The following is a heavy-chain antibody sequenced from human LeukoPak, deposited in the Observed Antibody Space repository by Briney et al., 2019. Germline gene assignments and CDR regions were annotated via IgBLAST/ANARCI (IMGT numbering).Heavy chain of an antibody. Sequence: GGSLRLSCAASGFTFSSHAMHWVRQAPGKGLEWVAVISYDGSNKYYADSVKGRFTISRDNSKNTLYLQMNSLRAEDTAVYYCARDYVGATTPYFDYWGQGTLDTVSS. V-gene: IGHV3-30-3*01. J-gene: IGHJ4*02. CDR3: ARDYVGATTPYFDY. CDR2: ISYDGSNK. CDR1: GFTFSSHA. D-gene: IGHD1-26*01.